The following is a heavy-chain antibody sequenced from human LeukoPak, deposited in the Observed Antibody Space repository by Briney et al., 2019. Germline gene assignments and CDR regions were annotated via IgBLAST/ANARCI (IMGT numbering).Heavy chain of an antibody. Sequence: GGSLRLSCAASAPTFSNFEMNWVRQAPGKGLEWVSYISHSGKTIYYANSVKGRFTISRDNARNSLYLQMNSLRPEDTALYYCASSYYHDGDYWGQGTLVTVSS. CDR3: ASSYYHDGDY. CDR2: ISHSGKTI. V-gene: IGHV3-48*03. D-gene: IGHD3-22*01. J-gene: IGHJ4*02. CDR1: APTFSNFE.